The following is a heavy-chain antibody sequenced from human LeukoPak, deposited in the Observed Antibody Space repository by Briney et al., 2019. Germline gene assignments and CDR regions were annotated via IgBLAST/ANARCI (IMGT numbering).Heavy chain of an antibody. V-gene: IGHV3-21*01. CDR1: GFTFSSYS. Sequence: PGGSLRLSCAASGFTFSSYSMNWVRQPPGKGLEWVSSIISGSSFIYYAASVRGRFTTSRDNDKNSLYLQMNSLRAEDTAVYYCVRGPATDPFDYWGQGTLVTVSS. CDR3: VRGPATDPFDY. J-gene: IGHJ4*02. CDR2: IISGSSFI. D-gene: IGHD5-12*01.